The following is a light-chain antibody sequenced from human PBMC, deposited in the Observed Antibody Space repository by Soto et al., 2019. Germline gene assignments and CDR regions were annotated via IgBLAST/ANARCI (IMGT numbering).Light chain of an antibody. CDR1: QGINTF. CDR3: QQLNSYPIT. Sequence: IQLTQSPSSLSASVGDRVTITCRASQGINTFLAWYQQKAGKAPKLLIYAASTLQSGVPSRFSGSGSGTDFTLTFRSLQSEDFATYYCQQLNSYPITFGQGTRLEIK. J-gene: IGKJ5*01. CDR2: AAS. V-gene: IGKV1-9*01.